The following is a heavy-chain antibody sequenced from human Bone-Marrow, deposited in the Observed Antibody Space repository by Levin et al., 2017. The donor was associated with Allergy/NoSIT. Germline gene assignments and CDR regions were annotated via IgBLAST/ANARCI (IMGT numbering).Heavy chain of an antibody. J-gene: IGHJ3*02. CDR1: GYSFTSYW. CDR2: IYPGDSDT. CDR3: ARGLYSSGWYEAFDI. Sequence: ASVKVSCKGSGYSFTSYWIGWVRQMPGKGLEWMGIIYPGDSDTRYSPSFQGQVTISADKSISTAYLQWSSLKASDTAMYYCARGLYSSGWYEAFDIWGQGTMVTVSS. V-gene: IGHV5-51*01. D-gene: IGHD6-19*01.